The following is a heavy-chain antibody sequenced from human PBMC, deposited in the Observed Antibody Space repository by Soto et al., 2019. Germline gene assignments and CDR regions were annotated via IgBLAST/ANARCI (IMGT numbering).Heavy chain of an antibody. J-gene: IGHJ4*02. D-gene: IGHD5-18*01. Sequence: QVQLQESRPGLVKPSQTLSLTCTVSGDSISSGGYYWSWIRQHPGKGLEWIGYIYDSGSTYYNPSLKSRVTIPVDTSKNQFSLKLTSVTAADTAVYYCARDDVDTARVSYWGKGTLVTVSA. CDR1: GDSISSGGYY. V-gene: IGHV4-31*03. CDR2: IYDSGST. CDR3: ARDDVDTARVSY.